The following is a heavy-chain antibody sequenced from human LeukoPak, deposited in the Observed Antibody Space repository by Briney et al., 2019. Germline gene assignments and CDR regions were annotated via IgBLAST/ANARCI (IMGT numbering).Heavy chain of an antibody. V-gene: IGHV4-34*01. D-gene: IGHD3-10*01. CDR1: GGSFSGYY. CDR2: INHSGST. J-gene: IGHJ6*03. CDR3: ARGGSGSYYKAGYYMDV. Sequence: SETLSLTCAVYGGSFSGYYWSWIRQPPGKGLEWTGEINHSGSTNYNPSLKSRVTISVDTSKNQFSLKLSSVTAADTAVYYCARGGSGSYYKAGYYMDVWGKGTTVTVSS.